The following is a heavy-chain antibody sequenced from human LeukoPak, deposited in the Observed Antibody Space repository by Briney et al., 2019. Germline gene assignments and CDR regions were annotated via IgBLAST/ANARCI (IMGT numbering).Heavy chain of an antibody. CDR2: IYHSGGT. V-gene: IGHV4-30-2*01. CDR1: GGSISSGGYY. CDR3: AGGVSSSSSEGAFDI. D-gene: IGHD6-6*01. Sequence: SETLSLTCTVSGGSISSGGYYWSWIRQPPGKGLEWIGYIYHSGGTYYNPSLKSRVTISVDRSKNQFSLKLSSVTAADTAVYYCAGGVSSSSSEGAFDIWGQGTMVTVSS. J-gene: IGHJ3*02.